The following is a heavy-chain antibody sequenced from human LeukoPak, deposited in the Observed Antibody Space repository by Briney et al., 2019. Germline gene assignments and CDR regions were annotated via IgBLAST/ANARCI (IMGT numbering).Heavy chain of an antibody. CDR1: GYTFTDYY. J-gene: IGHJ1*01. D-gene: IGHD2-2*01. Sequence: ASVKISCKVSGYTFTDYYMHWVQQAPGKGLEWMGLVGPEDGETIYAEKFQGRVTITADTSTDTAYMELSSLRSEDTAVYYCATLWDVVVPAAGLEYFQHXXQGTLVTVPS. CDR2: VGPEDGET. CDR3: ATLWDVVVPAAGLEYFQH. V-gene: IGHV1-69-2*01.